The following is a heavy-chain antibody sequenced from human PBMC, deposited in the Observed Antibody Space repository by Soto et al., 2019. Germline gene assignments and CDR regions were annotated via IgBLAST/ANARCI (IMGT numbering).Heavy chain of an antibody. J-gene: IGHJ6*02. CDR1: GGTFSSYT. CDR2: IIPILGIA. V-gene: IGHV1-69*02. CDR3: ARKGGLTGPRTPLYYYGMYV. D-gene: IGHD3-9*01. Sequence: SVKVSCKASGGTFSSYTISWVRQAPGQGLEWMGRIIPILGIANYAQKFQGRVTITADKSTSTAYMELSSLRSEDTAVYYCARKGGLTGPRTPLYYYGMYVWGQGTTVTFSS.